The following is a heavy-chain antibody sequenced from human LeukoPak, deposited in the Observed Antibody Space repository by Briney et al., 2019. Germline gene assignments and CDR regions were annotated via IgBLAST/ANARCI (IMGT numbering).Heavy chain of an antibody. Sequence: ASVKVSCKASGYTFTSYGISWVRQAPGQGLEWMGWISAYNGNTNYAQKFQDRVTITADESTSTAYMELSSLRSEDTAVYYCATELARGSYWGQGTLVTVSS. CDR3: ATELARGSY. J-gene: IGHJ4*02. CDR2: ISAYNGNT. V-gene: IGHV1-18*01. D-gene: IGHD1-1*01. CDR1: GYTFTSYG.